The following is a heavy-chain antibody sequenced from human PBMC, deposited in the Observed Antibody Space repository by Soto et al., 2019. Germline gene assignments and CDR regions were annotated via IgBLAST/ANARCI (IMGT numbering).Heavy chain of an antibody. V-gene: IGHV4-4*02. D-gene: IGHD1-7*01. CDR1: GGSFTSNNW. J-gene: IGHJ4*02. CDR2: IYRTGST. Sequence: QVQLQESGPGLVKPSGTLSLTCAVSGGSFTSNNWWTWVRQPPGQGLEWIGEIYRTGSTNYNPSLKSRVTIALDKSENHFPLKVTSLTAADTAVYYCASRDPGTSVDYWGQGTLVTVSS. CDR3: ASRDPGTSVDY.